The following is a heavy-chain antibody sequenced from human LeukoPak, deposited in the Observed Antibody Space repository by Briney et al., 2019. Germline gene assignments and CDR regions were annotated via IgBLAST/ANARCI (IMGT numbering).Heavy chain of an antibody. Sequence: SETLSLTCTVSGGSISSYYWSWIRQPPGKGLEWIGYISYSGSTNYNPSLKSRVTISVDTSKTQFSLKLSSVTAADTAVYYCAREKLTGDRGLFYFDYWGQGTLVTVSS. V-gene: IGHV4-59*01. CDR2: ISYSGST. J-gene: IGHJ4*02. CDR3: AREKLTGDRGLFYFDY. D-gene: IGHD7-27*01. CDR1: GGSISSYY.